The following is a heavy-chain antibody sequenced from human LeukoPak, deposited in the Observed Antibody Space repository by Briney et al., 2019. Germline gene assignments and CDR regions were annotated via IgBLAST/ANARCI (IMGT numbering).Heavy chain of an antibody. D-gene: IGHD4-17*01. J-gene: IGHJ4*02. CDR1: GISLSNYG. CDR2: ISGSGGST. CDR3: AKVKDFYGDFYFDY. Sequence: GGSLRLSCAVSGISLSNYGKSWVRQAPGKGLEWVAGISGSGGSTYYADSVKGRFTISRDNSKNTLYLQMNSLRAEDTAVYYCAKVKDFYGDFYFDYWGQGTLVTVSS. V-gene: IGHV3-23*01.